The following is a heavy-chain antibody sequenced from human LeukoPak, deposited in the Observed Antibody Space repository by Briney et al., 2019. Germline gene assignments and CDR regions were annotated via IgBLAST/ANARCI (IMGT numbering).Heavy chain of an antibody. Sequence: GASVKVSCKASGYTFTSYGITWVRQAPGQGLEWMGWISAYNGNTNYAQKFQGRLTMTTDTSTNTAYMELRSLRPDDTAVYYCARDFFHGHCSGLSCFLFDSWGQGSLVTVSS. D-gene: IGHD2-15*01. J-gene: IGHJ4*02. V-gene: IGHV1-18*01. CDR3: ARDFFHGHCSGLSCFLFDS. CDR2: ISAYNGNT. CDR1: GYTFTSYG.